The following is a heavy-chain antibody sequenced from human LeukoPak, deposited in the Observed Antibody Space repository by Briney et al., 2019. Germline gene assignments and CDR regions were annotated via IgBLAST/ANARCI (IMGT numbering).Heavy chain of an antibody. CDR3: ARGRGSWYGVYFDY. V-gene: IGHV3-7*01. J-gene: IGHJ4*02. Sequence: GGSLRLSCAASRFTFTDYWMSWVRQVPGKGLEWVANIKRDGSEEYYVDSVKGRFAISRDNAKNSLYLQMNSLRTEDTAVYYCARGRGSWYGVYFDYWGQGTLVTVSS. CDR1: RFTFTDYW. D-gene: IGHD6-13*01. CDR2: IKRDGSEE.